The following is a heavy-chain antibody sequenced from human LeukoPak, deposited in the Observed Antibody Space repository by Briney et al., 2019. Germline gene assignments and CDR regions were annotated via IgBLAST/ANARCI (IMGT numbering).Heavy chain of an antibody. CDR1: GGSITSSSYY. CDR2: IYYSGST. V-gene: IGHV4-39*01. Sequence: PSETLSLTCTVSGGSITSSSYYWGWIRQPPGKGLEWIGCIYYSGSTYYNPSLESRVTISVDTSKNQFSLKLSSVTAADTAVYYCARLSFLRFLEWFVDYWGQGTLVTVSS. J-gene: IGHJ4*02. CDR3: ARLSFLRFLEWFVDY. D-gene: IGHD3-3*01.